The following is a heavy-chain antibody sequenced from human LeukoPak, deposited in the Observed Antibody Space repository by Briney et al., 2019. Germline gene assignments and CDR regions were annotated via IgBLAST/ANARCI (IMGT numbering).Heavy chain of an antibody. CDR1: GFNIRDYY. CDR2: SSSSGNTK. Sequence: SGGSLRLSCAASGFNIRDYYMNWIRQAPGKGLEWVSYSSSSGNTKYYADSVKGRFTISRDNAKNSLYLQMNSLRAEDTALYYCAKGPGRVTGAYYYYYYYMDVWGKGTTVTVSS. D-gene: IGHD3-10*01. CDR3: AKGPGRVTGAYYYYYYYMDV. V-gene: IGHV3-11*01. J-gene: IGHJ6*03.